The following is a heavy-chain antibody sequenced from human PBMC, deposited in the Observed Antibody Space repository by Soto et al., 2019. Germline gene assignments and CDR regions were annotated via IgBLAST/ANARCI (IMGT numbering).Heavy chain of an antibody. CDR2: ISSSSSYI. CDR1: GFTFSSFS. V-gene: IGHV3-21*01. J-gene: IGHJ4*02. Sequence: LRLSCAASGFTFSSFSMNWVRQAPGKGLEWVSSISSSSSYIYYADSVKGRFTISRDNAKNSLYLQMNSLRAEDTAVYYCAKSGSFFRLSLGYFDYWGQGTLVTVSS. CDR3: AKSGSFFRLSLGYFDY. D-gene: IGHD1-26*01.